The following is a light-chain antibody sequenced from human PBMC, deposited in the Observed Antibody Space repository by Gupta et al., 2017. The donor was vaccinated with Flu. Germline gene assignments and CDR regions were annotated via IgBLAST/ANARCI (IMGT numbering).Light chain of an antibody. CDR2: GAS. J-gene: IGKJ1*01. CDR1: QIMNSAY. CDR3: HHYGTSRT. V-gene: IGKV3-20*01. Sequence: GERVTLSCRASQIMNSAYLAWYQQKPGQAPRLLIYGASDRATGTPDRFSGSGYAIDFTLTISRLEPEDFALYYCHHYGTSRTFGQGTKVEIK.